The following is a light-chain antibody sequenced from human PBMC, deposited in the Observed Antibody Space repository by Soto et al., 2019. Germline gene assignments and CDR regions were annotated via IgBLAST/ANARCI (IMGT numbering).Light chain of an antibody. CDR1: SSDIGAYNY. Sequence: QSALTQPASVSGSPGQSITISCTGTSSDIGAYNYVSWYQQHPGKAPKLMIYDVNIRPSGVSNRFAGSKSGNTASLTISGPQAEDEADYYCTSWTTSTTMIFGGGTKVTVL. CDR2: DVN. CDR3: TSWTTSTTMI. J-gene: IGLJ2*01. V-gene: IGLV2-14*03.